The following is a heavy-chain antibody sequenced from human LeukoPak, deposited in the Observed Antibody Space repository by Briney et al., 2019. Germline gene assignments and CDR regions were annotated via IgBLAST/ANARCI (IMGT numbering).Heavy chain of an antibody. D-gene: IGHD3-10*01. CDR2: IYHSGST. Sequence: SETLSLTCTVSGYSISSGYYWGWIRQPPGKGLEWIGYIYHSGSTYYNPSLKSRVTISVDRSKNQFSLKLSSVTAADTAVYYCARGGSSGSYGYWGQGTLVTVSS. CDR3: ARGGSSGSYGY. CDR1: GYSISSGYY. V-gene: IGHV4-38-2*02. J-gene: IGHJ4*02.